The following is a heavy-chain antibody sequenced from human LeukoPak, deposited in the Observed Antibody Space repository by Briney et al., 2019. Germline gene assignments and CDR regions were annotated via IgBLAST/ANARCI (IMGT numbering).Heavy chain of an antibody. Sequence: GGSLRLSCAASGFTFSSYGMRWVRQAPGKGLEWVAVIWYDGSNKYYADSVKGRFTISRDSSKNTLYLQMNSLRAEDTAVYYCARDHRAFSDYYYYMDVWGKGTTVTVSS. J-gene: IGHJ6*03. CDR2: IWYDGSNK. V-gene: IGHV3-33*01. CDR3: ARDHRAFSDYYYYMDV. D-gene: IGHD1-26*01. CDR1: GFTFSSYG.